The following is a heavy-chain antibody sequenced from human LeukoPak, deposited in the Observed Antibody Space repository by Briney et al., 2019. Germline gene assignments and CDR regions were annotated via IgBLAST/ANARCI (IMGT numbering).Heavy chain of an antibody. Sequence: SETLSLTCTVSGGSISSSSHYWSWIRQPPEKGLEWIGYIYYSGSTNYNPSLKSRVTISIHTSKNQFSLKLSSVTAADTAVYYCARGGGLDAFDVWGPGTMVTVSS. CDR1: GGSISSSSHY. CDR3: ARGGGLDAFDV. CDR2: IYYSGST. V-gene: IGHV4-61*05. D-gene: IGHD2-15*01. J-gene: IGHJ3*01.